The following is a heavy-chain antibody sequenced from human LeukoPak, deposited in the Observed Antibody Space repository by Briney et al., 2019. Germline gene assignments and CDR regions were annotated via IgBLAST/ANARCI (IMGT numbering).Heavy chain of an antibody. CDR1: GDSISSYS. CDR2: IFYTGST. J-gene: IGHJ6*02. Sequence: SETLSLTCFVSGDSISSYSWSWIRQPPGKGLEWIGYIFYTGSTNYKPSLERRVTISVDTSKSQVSLKLRYVTAADTAVYFCARHVSSETVTRNFYYYGMDVWGQGTTVTVSS. D-gene: IGHD4-11*01. V-gene: IGHV4-59*08. CDR3: ARHVSSETVTRNFYYYGMDV.